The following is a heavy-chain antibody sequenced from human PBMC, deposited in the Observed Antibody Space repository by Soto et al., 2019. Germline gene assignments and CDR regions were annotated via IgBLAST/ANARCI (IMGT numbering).Heavy chain of an antibody. CDR1: GGSISSYY. Sequence: QVQLQESGPGLVKPSETLSLTCTVSGGSISSYYWCWIRQPPGKGLEWIGYIYYRGSTNYNNALMSRVTISVDTSKNRFSRKLSSVTAADTAVYYCARRYGSCFDYWGLGTLVTVSS. CDR3: ARRYGSCFDY. D-gene: IGHD5-18*01. J-gene: IGHJ4*02. V-gene: IGHV4-59*08. CDR2: IYYRGST.